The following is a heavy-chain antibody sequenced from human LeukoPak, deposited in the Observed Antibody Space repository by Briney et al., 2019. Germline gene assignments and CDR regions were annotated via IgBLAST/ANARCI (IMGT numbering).Heavy chain of an antibody. CDR2: IYYSGST. Sequence: PSETLSLTCTVSGGSISSSSYYWGWIRQPPGKGLEWIGSIYYSGSTFHNPSLKSRVTISVDTSKNQFSLKLSSVTAADTAVYYCASRVVAGLTHAAKYNWFDPWGQGTLVTVSS. V-gene: IGHV4-39*01. D-gene: IGHD2-15*01. CDR1: GGSISSSSYY. CDR3: ASRVVAGLTHAAKYNWFDP. J-gene: IGHJ5*02.